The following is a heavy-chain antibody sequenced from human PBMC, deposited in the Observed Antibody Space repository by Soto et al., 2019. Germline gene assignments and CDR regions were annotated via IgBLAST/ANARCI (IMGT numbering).Heavy chain of an antibody. CDR3: ARDFKWCLRTYYYYYYMDV. CDR2: IYSGGST. D-gene: IGHD2-8*01. J-gene: IGHJ6*03. Sequence: EVQLVESGGGLVQPGGSLRLSCAASGFTVSSNYMSWVRQAPGKGLEWVSVIYSGGSTYYADSVKGRFTISRDNSKNTLYLQMNSLRAEDTAVYYCARDFKWCLRTYYYYYYMDVWGKGTTVTVSS. V-gene: IGHV3-66*01. CDR1: GFTVSSNY.